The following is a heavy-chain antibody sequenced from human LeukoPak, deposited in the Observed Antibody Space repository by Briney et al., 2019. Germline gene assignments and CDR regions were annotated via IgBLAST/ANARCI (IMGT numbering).Heavy chain of an antibody. V-gene: IGHV4-34*01. CDR2: INHSRST. D-gene: IGHD4-23*01. Sequence: SETLSLTCAVYGGSFSGYYWSWIRQPPGKGLEWIGEINHSRSTNYNPSLKSRVTISVDTSKNQFSLKLSSVTATDTAVYYCAVRVYYGGNGHWGQGTLVTVSS. CDR3: AVRVYYGGNGH. J-gene: IGHJ4*02. CDR1: GGSFSGYY.